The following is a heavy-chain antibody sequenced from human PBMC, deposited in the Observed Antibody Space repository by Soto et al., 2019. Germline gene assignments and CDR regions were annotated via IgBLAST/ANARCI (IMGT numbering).Heavy chain of an antibody. V-gene: IGHV1-18*01. J-gene: IGHJ4*02. D-gene: IGHD3-22*01. CDR1: GYTFTSYG. Sequence: AAVKVSSQTSGYTFTSYGISWVRQAPGQGLEWMGWISAYNGNTNYAQKLQGRVTMTTDTSTSTAYMELRSLRSDDTAVYYCARGGYYDRSGYYLNFDYWGQGTLVTVAS. CDR2: ISAYNGNT. CDR3: ARGGYYDRSGYYLNFDY.